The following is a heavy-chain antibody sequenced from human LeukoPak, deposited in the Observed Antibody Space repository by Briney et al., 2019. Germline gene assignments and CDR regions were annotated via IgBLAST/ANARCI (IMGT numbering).Heavy chain of an antibody. J-gene: IGHJ4*02. D-gene: IGHD1-26*01. V-gene: IGHV3-30-3*01. CDR2: ISYDGSNK. CDR3: ARALDSGSYYDY. CDR1: GFTFSSYA. Sequence: GGSLRLSCAASGFTFSSYAMHWVRQAPGKGLEWVAVISYDGSNKYYADSVKGRFTISRDNSKNTLYLQMNSLRAEDTAVYYCARALDSGSYYDYWGQGTLDTDSS.